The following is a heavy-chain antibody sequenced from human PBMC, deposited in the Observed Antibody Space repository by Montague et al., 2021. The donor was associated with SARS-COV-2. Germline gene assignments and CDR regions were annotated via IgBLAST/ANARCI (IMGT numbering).Heavy chain of an antibody. J-gene: IGHJ6*02. CDR1: GFSLSTSGVG. D-gene: IGHD3-9*01. V-gene: IGHV2-5*02. Sequence: ALVKPTQTLTLTCTFSGFSLSTSGVGVGWIRQPPGKALEWLALIYWDDDKRYSPSLKSRLTITKDTSKNQVVLTVTNMDPVDTATYYCARTYYDILTGRDYGMDVWGQGTTVTVSS. CDR3: ARTYYDILTGRDYGMDV. CDR2: IYWDDDK.